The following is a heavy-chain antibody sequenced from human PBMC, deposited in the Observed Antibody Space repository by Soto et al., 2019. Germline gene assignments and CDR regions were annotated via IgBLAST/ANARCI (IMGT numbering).Heavy chain of an antibody. J-gene: IGHJ2*01. Sequence: QLQLQESGPGLVKPSETLSLTCTVSGGSISSSSYYWGWIRQPPGKGLEWIGSIYYSGSTYYNPSLKSRVTIAVDTSKNPFSLKLSSVTAADTAVYYCARHLSWELLFLMHFDLWGRGTLVTVSS. V-gene: IGHV4-39*01. CDR1: GGSISSSSYY. D-gene: IGHD1-26*01. CDR3: ARHLSWELLFLMHFDL. CDR2: IYYSGST.